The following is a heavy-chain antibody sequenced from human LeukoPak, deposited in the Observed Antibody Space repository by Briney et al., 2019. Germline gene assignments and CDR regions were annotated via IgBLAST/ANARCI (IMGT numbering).Heavy chain of an antibody. CDR3: ARGWHYDSSGYPLAYFDY. Sequence: GGSLRLSCAASGFTFSSYWMSWVRQAPGKGLEWVADIKQDGSEKYYVDSVKGRFTISRDNSKNTLYLQMNSLRAEDTAVYYCARGWHYDSSGYPLAYFDYWGQGTLVTVSS. D-gene: IGHD3-22*01. J-gene: IGHJ4*02. V-gene: IGHV3-7*04. CDR2: IKQDGSEK. CDR1: GFTFSSYW.